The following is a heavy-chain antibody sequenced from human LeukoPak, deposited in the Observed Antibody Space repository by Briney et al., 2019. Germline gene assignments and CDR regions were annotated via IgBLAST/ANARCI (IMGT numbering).Heavy chain of an antibody. D-gene: IGHD1-26*01. CDR1: GGSISSYY. Sequence: SETLSLTCTVSGGSISSYYWSWIRQPPGKGLEWIGEINHSGSTNYNPSLKSRVTISVDTSKNQFSLKLSSVTAADTAVYYCARGTRELLFSFDYWGQGTLVTVSS. CDR3: ARGTRELLFSFDY. V-gene: IGHV4-34*01. CDR2: INHSGST. J-gene: IGHJ4*02.